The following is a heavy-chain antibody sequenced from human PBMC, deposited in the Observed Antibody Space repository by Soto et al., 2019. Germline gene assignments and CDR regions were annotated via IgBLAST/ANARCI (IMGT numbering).Heavy chain of an antibody. CDR1: GSSINSGDYY. CDR3: ARDRRWLPRGPNNWLDL. J-gene: IGHJ5*02. CDR2: IYYDGNS. Sequence: TLSLTCTVSGSSINSGDYYWTWVRQPPGKGLEWIGYIYYDGNSQHNPSLKSRVTMSIDTSKNQFSLNLSSVTAADTAVYYCARDRRWLPRGPNNWLDLWGQGTQVTVS. D-gene: IGHD5-12*01. V-gene: IGHV4-30-4*01.